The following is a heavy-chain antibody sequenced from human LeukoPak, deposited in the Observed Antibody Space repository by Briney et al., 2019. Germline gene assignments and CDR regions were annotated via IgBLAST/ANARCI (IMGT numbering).Heavy chain of an antibody. CDR3: ARDAATTVTDYYYGMDV. Sequence: SVKVSCKASGGTFSSYAISWVRQAPGQGLEWMGGIIPIFGTANYAQKFQGRVTITADKSTSTAYMELSSLRSEDTAVYYCARDAATTVTDYYYGMDVWGQGTTVTVSS. CDR1: GGTFSSYA. D-gene: IGHD4-17*01. J-gene: IGHJ6*02. CDR2: IIPIFGTA. V-gene: IGHV1-69*06.